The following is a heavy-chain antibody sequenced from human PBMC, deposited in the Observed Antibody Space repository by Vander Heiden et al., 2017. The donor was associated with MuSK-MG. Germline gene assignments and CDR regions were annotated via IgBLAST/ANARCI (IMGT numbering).Heavy chain of an antibody. Sequence: EQLLESGGGLAQPGGSLRLSCAASGFTFTSFALTWVRHTPGKGLEWVSTISVSGVPTYYADSVKGRVTISRDNSNNTLYLQMNSLRVEDTAVYYGAKDGGKYYYSGMDVWGQGTTGTVSS. CDR1: GFTFTSFA. J-gene: IGHJ6*02. V-gene: IGHV3-23*01. CDR2: ISVSGVPT. CDR3: AKDGGKYYYSGMDV. D-gene: IGHD3-16*01.